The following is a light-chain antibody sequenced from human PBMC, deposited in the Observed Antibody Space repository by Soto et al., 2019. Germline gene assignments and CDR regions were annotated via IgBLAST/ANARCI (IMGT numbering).Light chain of an antibody. Sequence: ESVLTQTPGTLSLSPGERATLSCRSGQSVSNNYLAWHHQKPGQAPRVLIYGASTRVTGIPARFSGSGSGTEFTLTISSLQYEDFAVYYCHQYNNWHSVTFGQGTKVDI. J-gene: IGKJ1*01. CDR1: QSVSNN. CDR2: GAS. V-gene: IGKV3-15*01. CDR3: HQYNNWHSVT.